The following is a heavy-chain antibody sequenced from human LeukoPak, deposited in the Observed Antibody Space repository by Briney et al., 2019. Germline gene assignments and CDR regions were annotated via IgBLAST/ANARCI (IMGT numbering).Heavy chain of an antibody. CDR2: IKPAGGEK. D-gene: IGHD6-25*01. CDR3: ARDPLSGALDY. J-gene: IGHJ4*02. CDR1: GFTFSSAW. V-gene: IGHV3-7*01. Sequence: GGSLRLSCAASGFTFSSAWMTWVRQAPGKGLEWVADIKPAGGEKYVDSVKGRCTVSRDNAKNSLYLQMNSLRVEDTAVYYCARDPLSGALDYWGQGALVIVSS.